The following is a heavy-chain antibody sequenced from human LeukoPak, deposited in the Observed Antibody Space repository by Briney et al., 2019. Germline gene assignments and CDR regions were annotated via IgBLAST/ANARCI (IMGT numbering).Heavy chain of an antibody. D-gene: IGHD3-10*01. CDR2: VSHSGNT. CDR1: GDSITSSDHY. J-gene: IGHJ2*01. CDR3: ARHLYYSASAFWYIDL. Sequence: PSETLSLTCTLSGDSITSSDHYWVWIRQSPGKGLEWIGSVSHSGNTYYKSSLKSRVTVSLDTSKNEFSLILTSVTAADTAEYYCARHLYYSASAFWYIDLWGRGTLVIVSP. V-gene: IGHV4-39*01.